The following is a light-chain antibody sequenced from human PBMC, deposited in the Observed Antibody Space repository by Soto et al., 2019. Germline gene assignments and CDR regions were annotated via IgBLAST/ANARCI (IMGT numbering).Light chain of an antibody. V-gene: IGKV1-33*01. Sequence: DIQMTQSPSSLSASVGDRVTITCQASQDISTYLNWYQQKLGQAPKLLIYDASNLETGVPSRFSGRGSGTDFTFTISSLQPEDIATYYCQQYSHLITFGQGTRLEIK. J-gene: IGKJ5*01. CDR2: DAS. CDR1: QDISTY. CDR3: QQYSHLIT.